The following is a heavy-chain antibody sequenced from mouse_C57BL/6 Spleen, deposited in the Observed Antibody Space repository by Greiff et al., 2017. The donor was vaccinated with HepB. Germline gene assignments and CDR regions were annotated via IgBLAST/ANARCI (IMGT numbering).Heavy chain of an antibody. Sequence: QVQLQQSGPELVKPGASVKISCKASGYSFTSYYIHWVKQRPGQGLEWIGWIYPGSGNTKYNEKFKGKATLTADTSSSTAYMQLSSLTSEDSAVDYCANSVNYRFDYWGQGTTLTVSS. J-gene: IGHJ2*01. V-gene: IGHV1-66*01. CDR3: ANSVNYRFDY. CDR1: GYSFTSYY. D-gene: IGHD2-1*01. CDR2: IYPGSGNT.